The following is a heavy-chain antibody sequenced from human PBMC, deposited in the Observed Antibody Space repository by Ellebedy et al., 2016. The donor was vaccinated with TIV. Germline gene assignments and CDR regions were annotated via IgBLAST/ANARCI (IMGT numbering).Heavy chain of an antibody. Sequence: PGGSLRLSCAASGFSLSPYWMTWVRQAPGLGLEWVADINERGSGKYYVDSVKGRFTISRDNTRNSVSLQMNSLRAEDTDVYYCATLSGGPTNWGQGTLVTVSS. CDR3: ATLSGGPTN. CDR2: INERGSGK. V-gene: IGHV3-7*01. CDR1: GFSLSPYW. D-gene: IGHD5-12*01. J-gene: IGHJ4*02.